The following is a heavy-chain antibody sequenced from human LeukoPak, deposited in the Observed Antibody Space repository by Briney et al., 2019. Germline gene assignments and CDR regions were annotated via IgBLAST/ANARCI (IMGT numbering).Heavy chain of an antibody. CDR1: GGSISSYY. Sequence: SETLSLTCTVSGGSISSYYWSWIRQPPGKGLEWIGYIYYSGSTNYNPSLKSRVTISVDTSKNRFSLKLSSVTAADTAVYYCGRGGTRVDYWGQGTLVTVSS. V-gene: IGHV4-59*01. CDR2: IYYSGST. CDR3: GRGGTRVDY. J-gene: IGHJ4*02. D-gene: IGHD1-7*01.